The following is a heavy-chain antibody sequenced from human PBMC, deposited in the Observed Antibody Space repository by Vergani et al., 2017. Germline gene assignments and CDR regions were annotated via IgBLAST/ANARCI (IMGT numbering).Heavy chain of an antibody. CDR2: ISAYNGNT. CDR1: GYTFTSYG. J-gene: IGHJ6*02. CDR3: ARIELLWFGGVFYGMDV. D-gene: IGHD3-10*01. V-gene: IGHV1-18*01. Sequence: QVQLVQSGAEVKTPEASVKVSCKASGYTFTSYGISWVRQAPGQGLEGMGWISAYNGNTNYAQKLQGRVTMTTDTSTSPAYMELRSLRSDDTAVYYCARIELLWFGGVFYGMDVWGQGTTVTVSS.